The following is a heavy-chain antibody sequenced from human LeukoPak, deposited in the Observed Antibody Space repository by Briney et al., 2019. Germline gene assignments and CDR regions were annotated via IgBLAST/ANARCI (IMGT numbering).Heavy chain of an antibody. J-gene: IGHJ4*02. D-gene: IGHD3/OR15-3a*01. CDR2: ISGSGGST. Sequence: GGSLRLSCAASGFTFSTYAMSWVRQAPGKGLEWVSAISGSGGSTYYADSVKGRFTISRDNAKNSLYLQMNSLRAEDTAVYYCAREKLDSGFDYWGQGTLVTVSS. V-gene: IGHV3-23*01. CDR3: AREKLDSGFDY. CDR1: GFTFSTYA.